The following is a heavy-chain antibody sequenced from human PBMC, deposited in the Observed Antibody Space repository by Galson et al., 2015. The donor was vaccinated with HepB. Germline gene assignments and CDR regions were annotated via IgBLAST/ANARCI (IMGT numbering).Heavy chain of an antibody. Sequence: SVKVSCKASGYTFTSYGISWVRQAPGQGLEWMGWISAYNGNTNYAQKLQGRVTMTTDTSTSTAYMELRSLRSDDTAVYYCARDWKDIVVVPAARTTYYYYYGMDVWGQGTMVAVSS. CDR3: ARDWKDIVVVPAARTTYYYYYGMDV. D-gene: IGHD2-2*01. V-gene: IGHV1-18*04. CDR2: ISAYNGNT. CDR1: GYTFTSYG. J-gene: IGHJ6*02.